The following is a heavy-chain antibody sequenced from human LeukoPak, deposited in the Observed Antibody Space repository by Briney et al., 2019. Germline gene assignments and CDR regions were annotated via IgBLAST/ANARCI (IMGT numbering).Heavy chain of an antibody. CDR1: GYSFTSYW. V-gene: IGHV5-51*01. Sequence: GESLKISCKGSGYSFTSYWIGWVRQLPGKGLEWMGIIYPGDSDTRYSPSFQGQVTISADKSISTSYLQWSSLKASDTAMYYCARQVRYSGYDFDYWGQGTLVTVSS. CDR2: IYPGDSDT. J-gene: IGHJ4*02. CDR3: ARQVRYSGYDFDY. D-gene: IGHD5-12*01.